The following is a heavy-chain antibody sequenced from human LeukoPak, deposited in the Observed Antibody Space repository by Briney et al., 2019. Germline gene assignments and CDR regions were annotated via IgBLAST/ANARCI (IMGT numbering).Heavy chain of an antibody. CDR2: INHSGST. CDR1: GGSFSGYY. CDR3: ARSRLLWFGELMGGFDY. D-gene: IGHD3-10*01. V-gene: IGHV4-34*01. J-gene: IGHJ4*02. Sequence: SETLSLTCAVYGGSFSGYYWGWIRQPPGKGLEWIGEINHSGSTNYNPSLKSRVTISVDTSKNQFSLKLSSVTAADTAVYYCARSRLLWFGELMGGFDYWGQGTLVTVSS.